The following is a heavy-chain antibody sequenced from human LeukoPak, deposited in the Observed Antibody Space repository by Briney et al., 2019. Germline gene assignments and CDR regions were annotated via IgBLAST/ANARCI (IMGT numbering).Heavy chain of an antibody. J-gene: IGHJ4*02. CDR1: GFAFSNYA. CDR2: ISGSSGLT. V-gene: IGHV3-23*01. D-gene: IGHD4-17*01. Sequence: GGSLRLSCSASGFAFSNYAMSWVRQAPGRGLEWVSAISGSSGLTYYADSVKGRFTISRDNSKNTLFLQMNSLRAEDTAVYYCARRGESTSYGDYRFDYWGQGTLVTVSS. CDR3: ARRGESTSYGDYRFDY.